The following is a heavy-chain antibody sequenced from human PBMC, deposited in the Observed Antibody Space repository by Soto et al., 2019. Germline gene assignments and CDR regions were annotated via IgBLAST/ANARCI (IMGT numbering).Heavy chain of an antibody. CDR2: ISSRSNYI. CDR3: ARDHDYDILTGSFDY. D-gene: IGHD3-9*01. V-gene: IGHV3-21*01. Sequence: GGSLRLSCAASGFTFSSYSMNWVRQAPGKGLEWVSSISSRSNYIYYADSVKGRFTISRDNAKNSLYLQMNSLRAEDTAVYYCARDHDYDILTGSFDYWGQGTLVTVSS. J-gene: IGHJ4*02. CDR1: GFTFSSYS.